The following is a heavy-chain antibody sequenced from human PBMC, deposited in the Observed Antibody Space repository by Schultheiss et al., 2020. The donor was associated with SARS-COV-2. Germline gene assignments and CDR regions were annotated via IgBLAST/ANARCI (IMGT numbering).Heavy chain of an antibody. J-gene: IGHJ4*02. CDR1: GFTFSSYA. Sequence: GESLKISCAASGFTFSSYAMHWVRQAPGKGLEWVAVISYDGSNKYYADSVKGRFTISRDNSKNTLYLQMNSLRAEDTAVYYCARDRYYYDSSALDYWGQGTLVTVSS. D-gene: IGHD3-22*01. CDR3: ARDRYYYDSSALDY. CDR2: ISYDGSNK. V-gene: IGHV3-30*01.